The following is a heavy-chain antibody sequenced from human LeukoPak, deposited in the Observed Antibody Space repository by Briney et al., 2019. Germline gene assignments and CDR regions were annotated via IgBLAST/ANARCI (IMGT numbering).Heavy chain of an antibody. CDR2: INPNSGGT. V-gene: IGHV1-2*02. Sequence: ASVKVSCKASGYTFTGYYMHWMRQAPGQGLEWMGWINPNSGGTNYAQKFQGRVTMTRDTSISTAYMELSRLRSDDTAVYYCASRQWDSSSWYVNYWGQGTLVTVSS. J-gene: IGHJ4*02. CDR1: GYTFTGYY. CDR3: ASRQWDSSSWYVNY. D-gene: IGHD6-13*01.